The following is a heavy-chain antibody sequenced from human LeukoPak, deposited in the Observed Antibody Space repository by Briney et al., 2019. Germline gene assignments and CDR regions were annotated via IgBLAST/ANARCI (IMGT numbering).Heavy chain of an antibody. CDR3: AKDRWIPFDY. V-gene: IGHV3-30*18. Sequence: GGSLRLSCVASEFTFSSYDMHWVRQAPGKGLEWVAFISYNESNTYYADSVKGRFTISRDNSKSTLYLQMNTLRAEDTAVYYCAKDRWIPFDYWGQGTLVTVSS. CDR2: ISYNESNT. J-gene: IGHJ4*02. D-gene: IGHD2-2*03. CDR1: EFTFSSYD.